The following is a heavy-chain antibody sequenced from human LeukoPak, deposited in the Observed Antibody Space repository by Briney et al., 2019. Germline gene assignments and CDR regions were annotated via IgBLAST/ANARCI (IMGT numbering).Heavy chain of an antibody. Sequence: AGGSLGLSCAASGFTVSSNYMSWVRQAPGKGLEWVSVIYSGGSTYYADSVKGRFTISRDNSKNTLYLQMNCLRAEDTAVYYCARVNGGNRYFDYWGQGTLVTVSS. J-gene: IGHJ4*02. CDR2: IYSGGST. V-gene: IGHV3-53*01. CDR1: GFTVSSNY. CDR3: ARVNGGNRYFDY. D-gene: IGHD4-23*01.